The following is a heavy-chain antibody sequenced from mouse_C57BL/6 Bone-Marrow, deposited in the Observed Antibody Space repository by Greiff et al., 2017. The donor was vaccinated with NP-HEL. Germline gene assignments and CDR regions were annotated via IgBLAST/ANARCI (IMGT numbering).Heavy chain of an antibody. D-gene: IGHD2-5*01. CDR3: ASAYYSNYVGFAY. J-gene: IGHJ3*01. CDR2: ISSGGSYT. CDR1: GFTFSSYG. V-gene: IGHV5-6*01. Sequence: EVMLVESGGDLVKPGGSLKLSCAASGFTFSSYGMSWVRQTPDKRLEWVATISSGGSYTYYPDSVKGRFTISRDNAKNTLYLQMSSLKSEDTAMYYCASAYYSNYVGFAYWGQGTLVTVSA.